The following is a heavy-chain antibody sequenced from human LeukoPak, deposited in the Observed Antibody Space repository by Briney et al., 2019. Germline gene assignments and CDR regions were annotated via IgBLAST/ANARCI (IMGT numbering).Heavy chain of an antibody. CDR2: ISSSSSYI. D-gene: IGHD2-2*01. Sequence: PGGSLRLSCAASGFSISNNGISWVRQAPGKGLEWVSSISSSSSYIYYADSVKGRFTISRDNAKNSLYLQMNSLRAEDTAVYYCARDRSTSLDDAFDIWGQGTMVTVSS. CDR3: ARDRSTSLDDAFDI. CDR1: GFSISNNG. V-gene: IGHV3-21*01. J-gene: IGHJ3*02.